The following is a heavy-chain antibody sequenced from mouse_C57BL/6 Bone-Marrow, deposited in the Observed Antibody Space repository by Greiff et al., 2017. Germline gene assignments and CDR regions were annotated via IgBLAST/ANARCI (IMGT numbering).Heavy chain of an antibody. CDR3: ARERDSSGLQAMDY. D-gene: IGHD3-2*02. Sequence: QVHVKQPGAELVMPGASVKLSCKASGYTFTSYWMHWVKQRPGQGLEWIGEIDPSDSYTNYNQKFKGKSTLTVDKSSSTAYMQLSSLTSEDSAVYYCARERDSSGLQAMDYWGQGTSVTVSS. CDR1: GYTFTSYW. J-gene: IGHJ4*01. V-gene: IGHV1-69*01. CDR2: IDPSDSYT.